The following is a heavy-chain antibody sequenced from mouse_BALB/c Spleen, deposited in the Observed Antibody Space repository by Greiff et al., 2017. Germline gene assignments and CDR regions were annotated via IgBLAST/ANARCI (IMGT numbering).Heavy chain of an antibody. Sequence: EVKLMESGGGLVQPGGSLKLSCAASGFTFSSYTMSWVRQTPEKRLEWVAYISNGGGSTYYPDTVKGRFTISRDNAKNTLYLQMSSLKSEDTAMYYCARSLAMITYFDYWGQGTTLTVSS. D-gene: IGHD2-4*01. CDR3: ARSLAMITYFDY. V-gene: IGHV5-12-2*01. CDR1: GFTFSSYT. J-gene: IGHJ2*01. CDR2: ISNGGGST.